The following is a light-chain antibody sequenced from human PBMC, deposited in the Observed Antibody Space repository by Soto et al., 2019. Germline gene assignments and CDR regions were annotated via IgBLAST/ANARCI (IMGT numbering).Light chain of an antibody. CDR1: QSVSSY. V-gene: IGKV3-11*01. CDR2: DAS. CDR3: QQRSNWPFT. Sequence: EIVLTQSPATLSLSPGARATLSCRTSQSVSSYFAWYQQKPGRAPRLLIYDASNRATGIPARFIGSGSGTDFTLTINSLEPEDFAVYYCQQRSNWPFTFGQGTRLEIK. J-gene: IGKJ5*01.